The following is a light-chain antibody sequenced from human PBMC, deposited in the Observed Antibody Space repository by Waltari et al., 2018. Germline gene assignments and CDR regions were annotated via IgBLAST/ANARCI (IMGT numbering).Light chain of an antibody. CDR3: QTWGHGTWV. Sequence: QLVLTHSPSASASLGDSVTLTCTLDSGHSSNIFALHQQQPEKGPRYLMKINSDGSHSKGDEIPDRFSGSSSVAERYLTISSVQSEDEADYYCQTWGHGTWVFGGGTKLTVL. J-gene: IGLJ3*02. CDR2: INSDGSH. CDR1: SGHSSNI. V-gene: IGLV4-69*01.